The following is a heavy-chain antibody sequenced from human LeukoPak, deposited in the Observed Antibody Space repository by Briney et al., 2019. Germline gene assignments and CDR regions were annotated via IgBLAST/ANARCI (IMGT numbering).Heavy chain of an antibody. CDR3: ARLDIVVVHSFDY. J-gene: IGHJ4*02. V-gene: IGHV4-38-2*02. CDR2: IYHSGST. D-gene: IGHD2-2*01. Sequence: PSETLSLTCTVSGGSITGYYWSWIRQPPGKGLEWIGSIYHSGSTYYNPSLKSRVTISVDTSKNQFSLKLSSVTAADTAVYYCARLDIVVVHSFDYWGQGTLVTVSS. CDR1: GGSITGYY.